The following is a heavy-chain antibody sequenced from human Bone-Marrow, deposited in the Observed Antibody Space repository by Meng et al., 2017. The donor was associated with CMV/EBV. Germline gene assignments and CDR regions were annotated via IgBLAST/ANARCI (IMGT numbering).Heavy chain of an antibody. Sequence: SVKVSCKASGYTFTSYDINWVRQATGQGLEWMGGIIPILGIANYAQKFQGRVTITADKSTSTAYMELSSLRSEDTAVYYCARDMGYYYDSSGSDLDYYYGMDVWGQGTTLTVSS. CDR3: ARDMGYYYDSSGSDLDYYYGMDV. CDR2: IIPILGIA. CDR1: GYTFTSYD. J-gene: IGHJ6*02. V-gene: IGHV1-69*10. D-gene: IGHD3-22*01.